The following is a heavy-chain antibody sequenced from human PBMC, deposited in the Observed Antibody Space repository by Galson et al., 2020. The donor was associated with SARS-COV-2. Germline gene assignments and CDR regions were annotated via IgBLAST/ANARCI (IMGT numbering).Heavy chain of an antibody. J-gene: IGHJ6*02. Sequence: TGGSLRLSCAASGFTFSTYAMHWVRQAPGKGLEWVAVISHDGNNKDYADSVKGRFTISRDKSKNTLFVQMNSLRAEDTAVYYCARDEGLRWYPYYFYALDVWGQGTTVTVS. CDR2: ISHDGNNK. V-gene: IGHV3-30-3*01. D-gene: IGHD4-17*01. CDR3: ARDEGLRWYPYYFYALDV. CDR1: GFTFSTYA.